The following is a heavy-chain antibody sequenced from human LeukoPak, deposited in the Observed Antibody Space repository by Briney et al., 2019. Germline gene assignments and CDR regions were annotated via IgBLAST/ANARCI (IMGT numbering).Heavy chain of an antibody. CDR3: ARRSLTYDSSGSYEGAFDY. Sequence: GGSLRLSCAASGFTFSIYAMSWVRQAPGKGLEWVSVISGSGDTTYYAESMKGRFTISRDNSKNTLYLQINSLRAEDTAVYYCARRSLTYDSSGSYEGAFDYWGQGTLVTVSS. J-gene: IGHJ4*02. V-gene: IGHV3-23*01. D-gene: IGHD3-22*01. CDR1: GFTFSIYA. CDR2: ISGSGDTT.